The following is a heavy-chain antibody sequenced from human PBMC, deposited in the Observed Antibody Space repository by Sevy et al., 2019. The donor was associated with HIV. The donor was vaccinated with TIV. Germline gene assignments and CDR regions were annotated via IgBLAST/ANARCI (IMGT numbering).Heavy chain of an antibody. Sequence: SETLSLTCTVSGDSISSGTHHWTWIRQPAGKGLEWIGRIYTSGSTNYNPSLKSRVTISLDMSKNQFSLNLSSVTAADTAGYHCARAWSSGWWGYAFDIWGQGTMVTVSS. V-gene: IGHV4-61*02. J-gene: IGHJ3*02. CDR1: GDSISSGTHH. D-gene: IGHD6-19*01. CDR2: IYTSGST. CDR3: ARAWSSGWWGYAFDI.